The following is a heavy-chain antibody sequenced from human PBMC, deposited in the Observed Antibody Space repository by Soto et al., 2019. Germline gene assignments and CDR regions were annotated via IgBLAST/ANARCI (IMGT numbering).Heavy chain of an antibody. J-gene: IGHJ4*02. CDR1: GFTFSSYG. CDR3: AKDLEDGSYHLYYFDY. D-gene: IGHD2-15*01. V-gene: IGHV3-30*18. Sequence: QVQLVESGGGVVQPGRSLRLSCAASGFTFSSYGMHWVRQAPGKGLEWVAVISYDGSNKYYADSVKGRFTISRDNSKNTLYLQMNSLRAEDTAVYYCAKDLEDGSYHLYYFDYWGQGTLVTVSS. CDR2: ISYDGSNK.